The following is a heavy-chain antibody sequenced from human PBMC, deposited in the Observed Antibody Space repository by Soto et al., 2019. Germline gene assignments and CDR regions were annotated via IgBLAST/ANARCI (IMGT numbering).Heavy chain of an antibody. J-gene: IGHJ4*02. CDR1: GGTFSSYA. Sequence: GASVKVSCKASGGTFSSYAISWVRQAPGQGLEWMGGIIPILGTANYAQKFQGRVTITADKSTSTAYMELSSLRSEDTAVYYCARGDGYNGFDYWGQGTLVTVSS. V-gene: IGHV1-69*10. CDR3: ARGDGYNGFDY. CDR2: IIPILGTA. D-gene: IGHD6-25*01.